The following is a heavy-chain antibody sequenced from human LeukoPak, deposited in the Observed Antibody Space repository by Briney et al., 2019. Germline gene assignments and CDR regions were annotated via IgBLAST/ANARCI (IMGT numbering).Heavy chain of an antibody. CDR1: GSTFDDYG. V-gene: IGHV3-20*04. Sequence: GGSLRLSCAASGSTFDDYGMSWVRQAPGKGLEWVSGINWNGGSTGYADSVKGRFTISRDNAKNSLYLQMNSLRAEDTAVYYCARDLFWSGYYHHYYYMEVWGKGTRVTVSS. D-gene: IGHD3-3*01. CDR3: ARDLFWSGYYHHYYYMEV. CDR2: INWNGGST. J-gene: IGHJ6*03.